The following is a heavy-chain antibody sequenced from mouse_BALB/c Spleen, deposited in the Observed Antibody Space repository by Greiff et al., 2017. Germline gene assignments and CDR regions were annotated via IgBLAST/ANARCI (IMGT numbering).Heavy chain of an antibody. J-gene: IGHJ2*01. D-gene: IGHD1-1*01. CDR2: IDPANGNT. CDR1: GFNIKDTY. CDR3: ARSTTVVATDFDY. Sequence: VQLQQPGAELVKPGASVKLSCTASGFNIKDTYMHWVKQRPEQGLEWIGRIDPANGNTKYDPKFQGKATITADTSSNTAYLQLSSLTSEDTAVYYCARSTTVVATDFDYWGQGTTLTVSS. V-gene: IGHV14-3*02.